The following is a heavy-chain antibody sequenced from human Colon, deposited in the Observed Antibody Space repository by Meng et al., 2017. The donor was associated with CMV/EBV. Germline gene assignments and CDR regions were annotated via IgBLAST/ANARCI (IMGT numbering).Heavy chain of an antibody. CDR2: IRNDASNK. V-gene: IGHV3-30*02. Sequence: GESLKISCAASGFSFSNRAMHWVRQTPGKGLEWLAFIRNDASNKYYADSVRGRFTISRDNSRDTVYLQMNSLTTEDTAVYYCAKVGILDLRFFEDWGQGTPVTVSS. J-gene: IGHJ4*02. CDR3: AKVGILDLRFFED. CDR1: GFSFSNRA. D-gene: IGHD1-1*01.